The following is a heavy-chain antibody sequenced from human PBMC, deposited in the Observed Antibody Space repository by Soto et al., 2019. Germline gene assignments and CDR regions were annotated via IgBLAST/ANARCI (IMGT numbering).Heavy chain of an antibody. V-gene: IGHV4-31*03. J-gene: IGHJ6*02. Sequence: QVQLQESGPGLVKPSQTLSLTCTVSGGSITSGGHYWSWIRQHPGKGLEWIGYIYYSGSTYYNPSLNSRVIISIDTSKNHFSLKVMSVTVADTAVYYCARDQGGITIFGVPYGMDVWGQGTTVTVSS. CDR3: ARDQGGITIFGVPYGMDV. D-gene: IGHD3-3*01. CDR2: IYYSGST. CDR1: GGSITSGGHY.